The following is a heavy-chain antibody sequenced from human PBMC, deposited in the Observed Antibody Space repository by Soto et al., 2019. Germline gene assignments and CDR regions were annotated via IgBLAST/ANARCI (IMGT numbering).Heavy chain of an antibody. Sequence: GGSLRLSCAASGFTFSSYSMNWVRQAPGKGLEWVSSISSSSSYIYYADSVKGRFTISRDNAKNSLYLQMNSLRAEDTAVYYCASGGEGYSSSYNWFDPWGQGTLVTVSS. CDR1: GFTFSSYS. D-gene: IGHD6-6*01. V-gene: IGHV3-21*01. CDR2: ISSSSSYI. J-gene: IGHJ5*02. CDR3: ASGGEGYSSSYNWFDP.